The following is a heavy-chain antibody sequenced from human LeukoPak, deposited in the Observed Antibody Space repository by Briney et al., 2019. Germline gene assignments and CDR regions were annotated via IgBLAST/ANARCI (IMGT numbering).Heavy chain of an antibody. J-gene: IGHJ4*02. Sequence: ASVKVSCKASGYTFTGYYMHWVRQAPGQGLEWMGWINPNSGGTNYAQKFQDRVTMTRDTSISTAYMELSRLRSDDTAVYYCARSPHILTGENFDYWGQGTLVTVSS. CDR2: INPNSGGT. CDR1: GYTFTGYY. CDR3: ARSPHILTGENFDY. D-gene: IGHD3-9*01. V-gene: IGHV1-2*02.